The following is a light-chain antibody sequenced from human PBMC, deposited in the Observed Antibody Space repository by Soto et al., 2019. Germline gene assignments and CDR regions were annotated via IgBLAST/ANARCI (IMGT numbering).Light chain of an antibody. Sequence: EIVLTQSPGTLSLSPGEGATLXCRASQSVSTNFFAWYQQKPGQAPRLLIYGASTRATGIPDRFSGSGSGTDFTLTISRLEPEDFAVYYCQQYGRTSWTFGQGTKVDIK. CDR1: QSVSTNF. CDR2: GAS. V-gene: IGKV3-20*01. CDR3: QQYGRTSWT. J-gene: IGKJ1*01.